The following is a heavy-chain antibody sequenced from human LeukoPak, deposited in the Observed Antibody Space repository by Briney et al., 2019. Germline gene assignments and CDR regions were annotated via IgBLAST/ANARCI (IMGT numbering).Heavy chain of an antibody. CDR3: AKVRGVYDYVWGSYPD. CDR2: ISGSGGST. CDR1: GFTFSSYA. J-gene: IGHJ4*02. V-gene: IGHV3-23*01. Sequence: GGSLRLSCAASGFTFSSYAMSWIRQAPGKGLEWVSAISGSGGSTYYADSVKGRFTISRDNSKNTLYLQMNSLRAEDTAVYYCAKVRGVYDYVWGSYPDWGQGTLVTVSS. D-gene: IGHD3-16*02.